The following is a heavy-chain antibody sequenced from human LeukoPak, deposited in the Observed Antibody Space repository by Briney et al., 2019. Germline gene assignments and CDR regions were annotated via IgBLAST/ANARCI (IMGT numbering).Heavy chain of an antibody. CDR2: ISGSGGST. CDR3: AKDRQQLVTNYFDY. D-gene: IGHD6-13*01. V-gene: IGHV3-23*01. Sequence: GGSLRLSCAASGFTFSSYAMIWVRQAPGNGLEWVSAISGSGGSTYYADSVKGRFTISRDNSKNTLYLQMNSLRAEDTAVYYCAKDRQQLVTNYFDYWGQGTLVTVSS. J-gene: IGHJ4*02. CDR1: GFTFSSYA.